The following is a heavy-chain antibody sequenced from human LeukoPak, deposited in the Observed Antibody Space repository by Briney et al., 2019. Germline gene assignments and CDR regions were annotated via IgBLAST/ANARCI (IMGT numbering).Heavy chain of an antibody. CDR1: GGSISSGDYY. Sequence: PSQTLSLTCTVSGGSISSGDYYWSWIRQPPGKGLEWIGYIYYSGSTYYNPSLKSRVTISVDTSKNQFSLKLSSVTAAGTAVYYCARFPADYYDSSGPFDYWGQGTLVTVSS. CDR2: IYYSGST. D-gene: IGHD3-22*01. V-gene: IGHV4-30-4*01. CDR3: ARFPADYYDSSGPFDY. J-gene: IGHJ4*02.